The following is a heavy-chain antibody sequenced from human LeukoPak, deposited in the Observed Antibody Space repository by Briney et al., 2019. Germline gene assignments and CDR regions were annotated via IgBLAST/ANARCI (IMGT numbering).Heavy chain of an antibody. D-gene: IGHD6-6*01. CDR3: ASGSSTFDY. CDR2: ITNDGSST. J-gene: IGHJ4*02. V-gene: IGHV3-74*01. CDR1: GLTFSSHW. Sequence: GGSLRLSCAASGLTFSSHWMHWVRQAPGKGLVWVSRITNDGSSTTYADSVKGRFTISRDNAKNSLYLQMNSLRAEDTAVYYCASGSSTFDYWGQGTLVTVSS.